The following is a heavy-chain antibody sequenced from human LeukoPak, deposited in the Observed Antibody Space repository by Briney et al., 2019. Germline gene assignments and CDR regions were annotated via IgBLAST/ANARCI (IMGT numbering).Heavy chain of an antibody. CDR3: ARDMSDRYYFDY. CDR1: GYTFTSYY. D-gene: IGHD1-14*01. Sequence: GASVKVSCKASGYTFTSYYMHWVRQAPGQGLEWMGIINPSGGSTSYAQKFQSRVTMTRDTSTSTVYMELSSLRSEDTAVYYCARDMSDRYYFDYWGQGTLVTVSS. J-gene: IGHJ4*02. V-gene: IGHV1-46*01. CDR2: INPSGGST.